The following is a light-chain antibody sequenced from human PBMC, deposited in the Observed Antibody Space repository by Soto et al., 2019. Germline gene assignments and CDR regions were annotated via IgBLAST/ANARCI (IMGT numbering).Light chain of an antibody. V-gene: IGKV1-39*01. Sequence: DIPMTQSPSSLSASVGDRVTITRRASQSISSYLNWYQQKPGKAPKLLIYAASSLQSGVPSRFSGSGSGTDFTLTISSLQPEDFATYYCQQSYSTPPVTFGQGTRLEIK. CDR3: QQSYSTPPVT. CDR2: AAS. J-gene: IGKJ5*01. CDR1: QSISSY.